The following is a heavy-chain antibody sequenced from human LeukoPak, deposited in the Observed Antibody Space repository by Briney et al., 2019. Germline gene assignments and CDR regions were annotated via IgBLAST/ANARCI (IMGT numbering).Heavy chain of an antibody. CDR3: ARAGYCSGGSCYPEYFQH. CDR1: GGSFSGYY. D-gene: IGHD2-15*01. V-gene: IGHV4-34*01. J-gene: IGHJ1*01. CDR2: INHSGST. Sequence: SETLSLTCAVYGGSFSGYYWSWIRRPPGKGLEWIGEINHSGSTNYNPSLKSRVTISVDTSKNQFSLELSSVTAADTAVYYCARAGYCSGGSCYPEYFQHWGQGTLVTVSS.